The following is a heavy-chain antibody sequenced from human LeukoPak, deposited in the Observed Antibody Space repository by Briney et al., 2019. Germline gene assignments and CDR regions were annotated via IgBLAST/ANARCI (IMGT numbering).Heavy chain of an antibody. Sequence: GGSLRLSCAASGFTFSSYSMNWVRQAPGKGLEWVSAISSSSSYIHYADSVKGRFTTSRDNGKSSLFLEMNSLRDEDTAVYYCARGPSSSSWSRFDPWGQGTLVTVSS. D-gene: IGHD6-13*01. CDR2: ISSSSSYI. J-gene: IGHJ5*02. V-gene: IGHV3-21*01. CDR1: GFTFSSYS. CDR3: ARGPSSSSWSRFDP.